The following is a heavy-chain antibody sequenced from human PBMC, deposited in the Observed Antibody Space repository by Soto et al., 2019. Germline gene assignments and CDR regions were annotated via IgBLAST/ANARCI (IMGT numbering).Heavy chain of an antibody. Sequence: QVQLVQSGAEVKKPGSSVKVSCKASGGTFSSYAISWVRQAPGQGLEWMGGIIPIFGTANYAQKFQGRVTITADESTSTAYMELSSLRSEDTAVYYCARSAPYYYDSNGYYGDYWGQGTLVTVSS. V-gene: IGHV1-69*01. J-gene: IGHJ4*02. CDR3: ARSAPYYYDSNGYYGDY. D-gene: IGHD3-22*01. CDR1: GGTFSSYA. CDR2: IIPIFGTA.